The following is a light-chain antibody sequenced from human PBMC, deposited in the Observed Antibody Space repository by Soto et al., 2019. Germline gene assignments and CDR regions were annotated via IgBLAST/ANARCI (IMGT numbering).Light chain of an antibody. CDR3: SSYTSSSTLLV. CDR2: EVS. Sequence: QSVLTQPASVSGSPGQSITISYTGTGSDVGGYNYVSWYQQHPGKAPKLIIYEVSNRPSGVSNRFSGSKSGNTASLTISGLQAEDEADYYCSSYTSSSTLLVFGGGTQLTVL. J-gene: IGLJ2*01. CDR1: GSDVGGYNY. V-gene: IGLV2-14*01.